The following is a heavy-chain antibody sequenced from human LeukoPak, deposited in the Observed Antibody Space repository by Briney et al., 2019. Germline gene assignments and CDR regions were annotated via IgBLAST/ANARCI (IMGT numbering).Heavy chain of an antibody. CDR3: ARLYSSGWYDY. V-gene: IGHV3-23*01. J-gene: IGHJ4*02. CDR1: GFTFSSYA. D-gene: IGHD6-19*01. Sequence: GGSLRLSCAASGFTFSSYAMSWVRQAPGKGLEWVSAISGSGGSTYYADSVKGRFTISRDNAKNSLYLQMNSLRAEDTAVYYCARLYSSGWYDYWGQGTLVTVSS. CDR2: ISGSGGST.